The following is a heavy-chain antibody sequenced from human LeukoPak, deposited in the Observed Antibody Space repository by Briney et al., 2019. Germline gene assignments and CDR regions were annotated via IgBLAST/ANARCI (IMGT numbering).Heavy chain of an antibody. CDR3: ARAFYYMDV. Sequence: GGSLRLSCTASGFTFSDHWMTWVRQAPGKRLEWVANIRQDGGDKWYLDSVKGRFTISRDNAKNSVYLQMNSLRAEDTAVYYCARAFYYMDVWGKGTTVTVSS. CDR1: GFTFSDHW. J-gene: IGHJ6*03. V-gene: IGHV3-7*01. CDR2: IRQDGGDK.